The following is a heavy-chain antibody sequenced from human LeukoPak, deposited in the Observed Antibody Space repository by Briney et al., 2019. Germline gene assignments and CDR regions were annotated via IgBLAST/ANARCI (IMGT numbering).Heavy chain of an antibody. V-gene: IGHV4-34*01. J-gene: IGHJ4*02. D-gene: IGHD6-6*01. Sequence: SETLSLTCAVYGGSFSGYYWSWIRQPPGKGLEWIGEINHSGSTNYNPSLKSRVAISVDTSKNQFSLKLSSVTAADTAVYYCARELSGSSSNFDYWGQGTLVTVSS. CDR1: GGSFSGYY. CDR3: ARELSGSSSNFDY. CDR2: INHSGST.